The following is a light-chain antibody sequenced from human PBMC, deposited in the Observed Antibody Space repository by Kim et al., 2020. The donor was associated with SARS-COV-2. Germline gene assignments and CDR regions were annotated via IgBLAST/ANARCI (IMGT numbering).Light chain of an antibody. CDR3: QQYNSWPLT. V-gene: IGKV3-15*01. J-gene: IGKJ1*01. Sequence: LPVAPGERATLSCRATQSISSNLAWYQQKPGLAPRLLIYGASTRATGIPARFSVSGSGTEFTLTISSLQSEDFAVYYCQQYNSWPLTFGQGTKVDIK. CDR1: QSISSN. CDR2: GAS.